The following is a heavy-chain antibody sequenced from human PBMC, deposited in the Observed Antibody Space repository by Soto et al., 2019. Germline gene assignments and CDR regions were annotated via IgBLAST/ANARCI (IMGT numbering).Heavy chain of an antibody. CDR2: IYCSGST. D-gene: IGHD2-8*01. CDR3: ASAQRYCTNGVCYNWFDP. V-gene: IGHV4-59*01. J-gene: IGHJ5*02. Sequence: PSETLSLTCTVSGGSISSYYWSWIRQPPGKGLEWIGYIYCSGSTNYNPSLKSRVTISVDTSKNQFSLKLSSVTAADTAVYYCASAQRYCTNGVCYNWFDPWGQGTLVTVSS. CDR1: GGSISSYY.